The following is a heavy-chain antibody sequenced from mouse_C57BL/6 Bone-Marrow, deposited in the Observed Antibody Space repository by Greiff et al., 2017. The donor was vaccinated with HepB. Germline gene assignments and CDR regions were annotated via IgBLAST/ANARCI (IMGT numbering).Heavy chain of an antibody. D-gene: IGHD3-2*02. V-gene: IGHV3-6*01. CDR2: ISYDGSN. CDR3: ARRQLRLRDYFDY. Sequence: DVQLQESGPGLVKPSQSLSLTCSVTGYSITSGYYWNWIRQFPGNKLEWMGYISYDGSNNYNPSLKNRISITRDTSKNQFFLKLNSVTTEDTATYYCARRQLRLRDYFDYWGQGTTLTVSS. CDR1: GYSITSGYY. J-gene: IGHJ2*01.